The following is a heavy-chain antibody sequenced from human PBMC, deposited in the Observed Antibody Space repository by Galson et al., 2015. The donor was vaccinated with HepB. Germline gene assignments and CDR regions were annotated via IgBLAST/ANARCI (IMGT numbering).Heavy chain of an antibody. Sequence: ETLSLTCTVSGGSISSSSYYWGWIRQPPGKGLEWIGNIYYSGSTYYNPSLKSRVTISVDTSKNQFSLKLSSVTAADTAVYYCASFDSSGSYPSGYFDYWGQGILVTVSS. D-gene: IGHD3-22*01. J-gene: IGHJ4*02. CDR2: IYYSGST. CDR1: GGSISSSSYY. V-gene: IGHV4-39*01. CDR3: ASFDSSGSYPSGYFDY.